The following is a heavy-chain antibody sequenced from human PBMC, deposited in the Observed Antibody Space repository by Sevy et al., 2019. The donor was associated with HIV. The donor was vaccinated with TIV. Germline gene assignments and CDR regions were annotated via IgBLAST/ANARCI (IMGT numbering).Heavy chain of an antibody. J-gene: IGHJ4*02. Sequence: SEILSLTCTVSGGSISSGDYYWSWIRQPPGKGLKWIGYIFYSGSTYFNPSLKSRVTISLDTSKSQFSLRLSSVTAADTAQYYCARERASSGYFYFDSWGQGTLVTVSS. CDR2: IFYSGST. CDR1: GGSISSGDYY. V-gene: IGHV4-30-4*01. D-gene: IGHD3-22*01. CDR3: ARERASSGYFYFDS.